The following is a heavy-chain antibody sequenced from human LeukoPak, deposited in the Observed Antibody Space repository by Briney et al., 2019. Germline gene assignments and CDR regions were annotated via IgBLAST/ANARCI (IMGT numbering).Heavy chain of an antibody. CDR3: AKDIGSYYDSSGYPDY. V-gene: IGHV3-9*01. CDR1: GFTFDDYT. Sequence: GGSPRLSCAASGFTFDDYTMHWVRQAPGKGLEWVSGISWNSGSIGYADSVKGRFTVSRDNAKNSLYLQMNSLRAEDTALYYCAKDIGSYYDSSGYPDYWGQGTLVTVSS. D-gene: IGHD3-22*01. CDR2: ISWNSGSI. J-gene: IGHJ4*02.